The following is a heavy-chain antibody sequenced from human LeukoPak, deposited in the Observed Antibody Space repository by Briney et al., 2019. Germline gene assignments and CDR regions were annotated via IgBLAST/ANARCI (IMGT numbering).Heavy chain of an antibody. V-gene: IGHV4-30-4*01. CDR3: ARERETDYSNYEYYFDY. CDR1: GGSFSGYY. D-gene: IGHD4-11*01. Sequence: SETLSLTCAVYGGSFSGYYWSWIRQPPGKGLEWIGYIYYSGSTYYNPSLKSRVTISVDTSKNQFSPKLSSVTAADTAVYYCARERETDYSNYEYYFDYWGQGTLVTVSS. J-gene: IGHJ4*02. CDR2: IYYSGST.